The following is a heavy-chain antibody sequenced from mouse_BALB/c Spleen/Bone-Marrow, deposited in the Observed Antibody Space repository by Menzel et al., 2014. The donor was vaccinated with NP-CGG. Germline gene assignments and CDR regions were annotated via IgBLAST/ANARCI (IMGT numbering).Heavy chain of an antibody. J-gene: IGHJ4*01. Sequence: VQRVESGPELVRPGASVKISCKASGYEFSDSWMNWVKQRPGQGLEWIGRIYPGDGDSIYNGKFKGKATLTSDKFSSTAYMQLSSLTSVDSAVYFCARSLSVVTPMDYWGQGTSVTISS. V-gene: IGHV1-82*01. CDR3: ARSLSVVTPMDY. CDR2: IYPGDGDS. D-gene: IGHD1-1*01. CDR1: GYEFSDSW.